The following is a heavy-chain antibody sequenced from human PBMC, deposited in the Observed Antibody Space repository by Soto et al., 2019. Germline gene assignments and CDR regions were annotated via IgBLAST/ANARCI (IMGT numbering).Heavy chain of an antibody. CDR1: GGVISSGGYS. J-gene: IGHJ5*02. CDR2: IYHSGTT. CDR3: ARGRKFNCIDP. V-gene: IGHV4-30-2*01. Sequence: LTLTCTVSGGVISSGGYSYTWIRQAPGQGLEWIGYIYHSGTTFYNPSLKSRVTISVHTSKNQFSLNLNSVTAADTAVYYCARGRKFNCIDPWGQGILVTVSS.